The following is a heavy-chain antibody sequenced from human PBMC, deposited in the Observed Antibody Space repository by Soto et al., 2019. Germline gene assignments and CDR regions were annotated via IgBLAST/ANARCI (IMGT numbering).Heavy chain of an antibody. D-gene: IGHD2-8*02. J-gene: IGHJ5*02. V-gene: IGHV4-4*02. CDR2: IFHDGNT. CDR1: GASIGSGGW. CDR3: ARHEGWTGPDQ. Sequence: QVHLQESGPGLVKPSETLSLTCAVSGASIGSGGWWSWVRQPPGKGLEWIAEIFHDGNTNYSPSLTSRVTISVDKSQNQFSLNVYSVTGADTAVYYCARHEGWTGPDQWGQGTLVTVSS.